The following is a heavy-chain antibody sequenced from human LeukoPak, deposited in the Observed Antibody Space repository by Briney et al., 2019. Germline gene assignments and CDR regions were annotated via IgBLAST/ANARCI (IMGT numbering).Heavy chain of an antibody. Sequence: GGSLRLSCAASGFTFSSYGMHWVRQAPGKGLEWVAVISYDGSNKYYADSVKGRFTISRDNSKNTLYLQMNSLRAEDTAVYYCAKVGYCSSTSCYGLPFDYWGQGTLVLVSS. J-gene: IGHJ4*02. CDR3: AKVGYCSSTSCYGLPFDY. CDR2: ISYDGSNK. CDR1: GFTFSSYG. V-gene: IGHV3-30*18. D-gene: IGHD2-2*01.